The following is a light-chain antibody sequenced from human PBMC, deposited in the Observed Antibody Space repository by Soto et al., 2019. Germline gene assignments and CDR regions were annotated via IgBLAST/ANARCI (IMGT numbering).Light chain of an antibody. V-gene: IGLV2-14*01. CDR1: SSDVGGYNY. CDR3: SSYTSSSTPLWV. J-gene: IGLJ3*02. Sequence: QPALTQPASVSGSPGQSITISCTGTSSDVGGYNYVSWYQQHPGKAPKLMIYDVSNRPSGVSNRFSGSKSGNTASLTISGLQAEDEADYYCSSYTSSSTPLWVFGGGTKLTVL. CDR2: DVS.